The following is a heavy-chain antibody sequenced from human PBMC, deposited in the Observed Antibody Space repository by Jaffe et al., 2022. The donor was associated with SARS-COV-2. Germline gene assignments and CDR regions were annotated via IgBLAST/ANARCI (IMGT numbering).Heavy chain of an antibody. CDR3: ARGRHDFWSGYYTGNWFDP. J-gene: IGHJ5*02. Sequence: EVQLVESGGGLVQPGGSLRLSCAASGFTFSSYEMNWVRQAPGKGLEWVSYISSSGSTIYYADSVKGRFTISRDNAKNSLYLQMNSLRAEDTAVYYCARGRHDFWSGYYTGNWFDPWGQGTLVTVSS. CDR1: GFTFSSYE. CDR2: ISSSGSTI. V-gene: IGHV3-48*03. D-gene: IGHD3-3*01.